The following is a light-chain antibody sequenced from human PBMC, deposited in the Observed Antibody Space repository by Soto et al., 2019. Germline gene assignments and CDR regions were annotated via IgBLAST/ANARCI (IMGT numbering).Light chain of an antibody. CDR2: WAS. CDR1: QSVLYSSNNKNY. Sequence: DIVMTQSPDSLAVSLGERATINCKSSQSVLYSSNNKNYLAWYQQKPGQPPKLLIYWASTRESGVPDRFSGSGSGTDFTLTISSLQAEDVAVYYCQQYNSYSYTFGQGTKVDIK. J-gene: IGKJ2*01. CDR3: QQYNSYSYT. V-gene: IGKV4-1*01.